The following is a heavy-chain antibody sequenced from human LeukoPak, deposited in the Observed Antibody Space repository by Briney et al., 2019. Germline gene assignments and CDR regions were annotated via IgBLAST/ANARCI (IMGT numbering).Heavy chain of an antibody. D-gene: IGHD3-3*01. CDR2: ISSSGNT. CDR3: ARLGAGPTYYDFWSGYSSFYFDY. V-gene: IGHV4-39*02. CDR1: GGSTSGGNYY. Sequence: SETLSLTCIVSGGSTSGGNYYWGWIRRPPGKGLEWIGGISSSGNTYYNPSLKSRITISIDTSKNHFSLKLSSVTAAGTAVYYCARLGAGPTYYDFWSGYSSFYFDYWGQGTLVTVSS. J-gene: IGHJ4*02.